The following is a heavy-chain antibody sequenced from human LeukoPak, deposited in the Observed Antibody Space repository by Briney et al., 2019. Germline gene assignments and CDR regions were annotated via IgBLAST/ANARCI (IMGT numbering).Heavy chain of an antibody. CDR3: AISGYSYGYFDY. CDR2: INPSGGST. Sequence: ASVKVSCKASGYTFTSYYMHWVRQAPGQGLEWMGIINPSGGSTSYAQKFQGRVTMTRDTSTSTVYMELSSLRSEDTAVYYCAISGYSYGYFDYWGQGTLATVSS. V-gene: IGHV1-46*01. D-gene: IGHD5-18*01. CDR1: GYTFTSYY. J-gene: IGHJ4*02.